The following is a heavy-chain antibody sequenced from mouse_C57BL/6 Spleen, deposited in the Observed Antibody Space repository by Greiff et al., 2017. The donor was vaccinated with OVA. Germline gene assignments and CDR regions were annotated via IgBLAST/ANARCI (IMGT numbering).Heavy chain of an antibody. Sequence: QVHVKQSGPGLVQPSQSLSITCTVSGFSLTSYGVHWVRQSPGKGLEWLGVIWSGGSTDYNAAFISRLSIIKDNSKSQVFFKMNSLQADDTAIYCCARKWRWYAMDYWGQGTSVTVSS. CDR2: IWSGGST. J-gene: IGHJ4*01. V-gene: IGHV2-2*01. CDR3: ARKWRWYAMDY. CDR1: GFSLTSYG.